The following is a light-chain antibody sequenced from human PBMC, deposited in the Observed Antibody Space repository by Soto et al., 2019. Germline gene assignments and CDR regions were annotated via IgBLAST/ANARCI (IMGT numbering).Light chain of an antibody. J-gene: IGKJ2*01. CDR1: QNVSSN. V-gene: IGKV3-15*01. Sequence: EIVMTQSPATLSVSPGERATLSCRASQNVSSNLAWYQQKPGQDPRILIYGASTRATGNPARFSGSGSGTEFTLAISGLQSEDVAVYYYQQYNNWPPYTFGQGTKLEIK. CDR2: GAS. CDR3: QQYNNWPPYT.